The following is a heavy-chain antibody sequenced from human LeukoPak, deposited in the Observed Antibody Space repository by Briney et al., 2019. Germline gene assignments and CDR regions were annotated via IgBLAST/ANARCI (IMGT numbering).Heavy chain of an antibody. V-gene: IGHV4-39*01. D-gene: IGHD6-13*01. Sequence: SETLSLTCTVSGGSISSSSYYWGWIRQPPGKGLEWIGSIYYSGSTYYNPSLKSRVTISVDTSKNQFSLKLSSVTAADTAVYYCARGLGYSSSWRTDYWGQGTLVTVSS. CDR2: IYYSGST. CDR3: ARGLGYSSSWRTDY. J-gene: IGHJ4*02. CDR1: GGSISSSSYY.